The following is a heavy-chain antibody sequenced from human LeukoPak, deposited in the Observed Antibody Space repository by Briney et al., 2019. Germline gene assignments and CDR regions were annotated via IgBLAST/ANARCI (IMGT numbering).Heavy chain of an antibody. CDR3: VRNNWNDGGAFDI. Sequence: GGSLRLSCAASGFTFSSYWMSWVRQAPGKGLEWVANIKQDGSEKYYVDSVKGRLTISRDNAKNSLYLQMNSLRAEDTAVYYCVRNNWNDGGAFDIWGQGTMVTVSS. CDR2: IKQDGSEK. CDR1: GFTFSSYW. V-gene: IGHV3-7*01. J-gene: IGHJ3*02. D-gene: IGHD1-1*01.